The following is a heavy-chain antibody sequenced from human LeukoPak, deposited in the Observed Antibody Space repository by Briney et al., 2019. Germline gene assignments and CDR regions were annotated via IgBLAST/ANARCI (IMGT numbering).Heavy chain of an antibody. CDR3: ARAPYYYYYMDV. J-gene: IGHJ6*03. V-gene: IGHV4-59*01. CDR1: GGSISSYY. Sequence: PSETLSLTCTVSGGSISSYYWSWIRQPPGKGLEWIGYIYYSGSTNCNPSLKSRVTISVDTSKNQFSLKLSSVTAADTAVYYCARAPYYYYYMDVWGKGTTVTVSS. CDR2: IYYSGST.